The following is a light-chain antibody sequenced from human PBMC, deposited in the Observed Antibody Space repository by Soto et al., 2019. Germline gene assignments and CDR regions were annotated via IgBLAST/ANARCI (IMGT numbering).Light chain of an antibody. J-gene: IGKJ4*01. CDR1: QSLLHSSGYYY. Sequence: DIVMTQSPLSLPVTPGGPASISCRSSQSLLHSSGYYYLDWYLQKPGQSPQLLIYLGSHRASGVPDRFSGSGSGTDFTLTISRVEAEDVGIYYCIQALQTPFTFGGGTRVEIK. V-gene: IGKV2-28*01. CDR2: LGS. CDR3: IQALQTPFT.